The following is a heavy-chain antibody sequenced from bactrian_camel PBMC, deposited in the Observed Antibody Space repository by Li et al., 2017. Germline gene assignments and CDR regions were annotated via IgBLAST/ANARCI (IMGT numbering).Heavy chain of an antibody. V-gene: IGHV3S63*01. Sequence: HVQLVESGGGSVQAGGSLRLTCTASGFTSDDPDMGWYRQAPGTECELVSTISSDGITYYADSVKGRFTISQNNAKNTVYLQMNSLKPEDTAVYYCAADLPFWATMPAPKRNLGYWGQGTQVTVS. CDR3: AADLPFWATMPAPKRNLGY. D-gene: IGHD4*01. CDR2: ISSDGIT. J-gene: IGHJ6*01. CDR1: GFTSDDPD.